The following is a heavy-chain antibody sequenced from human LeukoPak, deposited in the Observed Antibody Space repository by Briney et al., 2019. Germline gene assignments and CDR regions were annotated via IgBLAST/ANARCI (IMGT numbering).Heavy chain of an antibody. CDR3: ARDMGLGLQAISAFDI. J-gene: IGHJ3*02. V-gene: IGHV1-46*01. CDR1: GYTFTSYY. D-gene: IGHD3-16*01. Sequence: ASVKVSCKASGYTFTSYYMHWVRQAPGQGLEWMGIINPSGGSTSYAQKFQGRVTMTRDTSTSTVYMELSSLRSEDTAVYYCARDMGLGLQAISAFDIWGQGTMVTVSS. CDR2: INPSGGST.